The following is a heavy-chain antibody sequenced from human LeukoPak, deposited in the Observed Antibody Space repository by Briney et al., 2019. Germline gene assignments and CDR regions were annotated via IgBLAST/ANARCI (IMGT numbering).Heavy chain of an antibody. Sequence: GGSLRLSCAASGFTFSSYSMNWVRQAPGKGLEWVSSISSSSYIYYADSVKGRFTISRDNAKNSLYLQMNSLRAEDTAVYYCARDTDDYAVFDYWGQGTLVTVPS. CDR2: ISSSSYI. V-gene: IGHV3-21*01. CDR1: GFTFSSYS. D-gene: IGHD4-17*01. J-gene: IGHJ4*02. CDR3: ARDTDDYAVFDY.